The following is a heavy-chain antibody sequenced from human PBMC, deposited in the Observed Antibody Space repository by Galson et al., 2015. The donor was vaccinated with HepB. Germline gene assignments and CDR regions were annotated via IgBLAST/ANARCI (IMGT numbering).Heavy chain of an antibody. CDR2: IYYNGAT. Sequence: TLSLTCTVSGGSFSSGTYYWGWIRQPPGKGLEWIGSIYYNGATYYNPSLKSRVTISEDTYKNQFSLILNSVTAADTAIYYCARPLGGSSKDGFDLWGQGTMVTVSS. CDR1: GGSFSSGTYY. D-gene: IGHD1-26*01. J-gene: IGHJ3*01. CDR3: ARPLGGSSKDGFDL. V-gene: IGHV4-39*01.